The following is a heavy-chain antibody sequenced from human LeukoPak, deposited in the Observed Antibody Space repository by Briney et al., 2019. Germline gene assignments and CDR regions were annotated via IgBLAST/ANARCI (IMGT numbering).Heavy chain of an antibody. V-gene: IGHV3-30*02. CDR2: IRYDGSNK. J-gene: IGHJ6*03. Sequence: GGSLRLSCAASGFTFSSYGMHWVRQAPGKGLEWVAFIRYDGSNKYYADSVKGRFTISRDNSKNTLYLQMNSLRAEDTAVYYCAKSELVVPDYYYYYYMDVWGKGTTVTISS. CDR1: GFTFSSYG. D-gene: IGHD2-2*01. CDR3: AKSELVVPDYYYYYYMDV.